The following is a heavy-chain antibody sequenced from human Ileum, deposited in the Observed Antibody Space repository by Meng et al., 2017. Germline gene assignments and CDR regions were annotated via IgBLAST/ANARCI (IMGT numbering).Heavy chain of an antibody. CDR2: IHHSGTT. Sequence: QRWGTGLVKPCGPRSRTSAVSGVSNSTRNVWNWVRQPPGMELGWIGEIHHSGTTNYNPSLKSRVTISLVKSKNQFSLELRSVTAADTAVYYCARHDYGDPTAAFDYWGQGTLVTVSS. CDR3: ARHDYGDPTAAFDY. V-gene: IGHV4-4*02. D-gene: IGHD4-17*01. CDR1: GVSNSTRNV. J-gene: IGHJ4*02.